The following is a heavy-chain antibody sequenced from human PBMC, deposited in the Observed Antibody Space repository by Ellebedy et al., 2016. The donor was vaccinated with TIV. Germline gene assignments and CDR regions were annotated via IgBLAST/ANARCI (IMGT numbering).Heavy chain of an antibody. CDR1: GFTFSSYA. D-gene: IGHD3-22*01. CDR3: AKGRGGGSDSSAPRYYFDY. Sequence: GESLKISCAASGFTFSSYAMSWVRQAPGKGLEWVSAISGSGGTTSYADSVKGRFTISRDNSKKTLYLQMNSLRAEDTAIYYCAKGRGGGSDSSAPRYYFDYWGLGTLVTVSS. J-gene: IGHJ4*02. V-gene: IGHV3-23*01. CDR2: ISGSGGTT.